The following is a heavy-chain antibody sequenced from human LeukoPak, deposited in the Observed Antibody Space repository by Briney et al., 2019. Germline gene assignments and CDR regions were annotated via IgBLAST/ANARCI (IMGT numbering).Heavy chain of an antibody. V-gene: IGHV1-46*03. CDR2: INPSGGST. D-gene: IGHD2-21*02. CDR1: GYTFTSYY. J-gene: IGHJ1*01. CDR3: ACSGGDLEYFQH. Sequence: GASVKVSCKASGYTFTSYYMRWVRQAPGQGLEWMGKINPSGGSTSYAQKFQGRVTMTRDMSTSTVYMELSSLRSEDTAVHYCACSGGDLEYFQHWGQGTLVTVSS.